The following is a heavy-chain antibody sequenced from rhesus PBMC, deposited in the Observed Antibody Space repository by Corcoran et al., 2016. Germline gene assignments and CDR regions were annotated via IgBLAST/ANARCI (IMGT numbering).Heavy chain of an antibody. D-gene: IGHD2-39*02. CDR1: GFSIPTTVTG. Sequence: QVTLKASGPALVKPTQTLTLTCTFSGFSIPTTVTGVGWFRQPPGKALERLSIIYWNDRKYYSTSLKNRLTISKDTSKNQVVLTMTNKDPVDTATYFCARVRYCSGGVCYLYFDYWGQGVLVTVSS. V-gene: IGHV2-95*01. CDR2: IYWNDRK. J-gene: IGHJ4*01. CDR3: ARVRYCSGGVCYLYFDY.